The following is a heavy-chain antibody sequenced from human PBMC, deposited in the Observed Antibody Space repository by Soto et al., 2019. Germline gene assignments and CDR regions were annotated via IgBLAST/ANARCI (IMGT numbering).Heavy chain of an antibody. J-gene: IGHJ4*02. CDR1: GYTFTSYG. Sequence: QVQLVQSGAEVKKPGASVKVSCEASGYTFTSYGISWVRQAPGRGLEWMGWISGYDGDTDYAQKLQGRVTMPTDTSTYAAYMEQRSLRSDDTAVYYCARAPQTVAGAGIWYWGQGTLVTVSS. CDR3: ARAPQTVAGAGIWY. V-gene: IGHV1-18*04. D-gene: IGHD6-13*01. CDR2: ISGYDGDT.